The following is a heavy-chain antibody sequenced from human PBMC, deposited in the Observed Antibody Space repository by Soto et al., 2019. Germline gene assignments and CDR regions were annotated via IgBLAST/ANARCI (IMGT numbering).Heavy chain of an antibody. CDR2: ISYDGSNK. J-gene: IGHJ5*01. D-gene: IGHD2-15*01. CDR1: GFTFSSYA. Sequence: GVSLRLCCAASGFTFSSYAMHWVRQAPGKGLEWVAVISYDGSNKYYADSVKGRFTISRDNSKNTLYLQMNSLRAEDTAVYYCARDHTRKVVHPDGVLLASWGQGSLVTVSA. CDR3: ARDHTRKVVHPDGVLLAS. V-gene: IGHV3-30-3*01.